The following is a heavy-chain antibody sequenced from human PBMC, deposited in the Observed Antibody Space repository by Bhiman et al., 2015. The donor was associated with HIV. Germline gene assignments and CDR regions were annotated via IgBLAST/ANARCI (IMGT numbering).Heavy chain of an antibody. D-gene: IGHD3-22*01. CDR2: ISYDGSNK. V-gene: IGHV3-30-3*01. CDR3: ARDDYYDSSGYLVW. Sequence: QVQLVESGGGVVQPGRSLRLSCAASGFTFSSYAMHWVRQAPGKGLEWVAVISYDGSNKYYADSVKGRFTISRDNSKNTLYLQMNSLGAEDTAVYYCARDDYYDSSGYLVWWGQGTLVTVSS. J-gene: IGHJ4*02. CDR1: GFTFSSYA.